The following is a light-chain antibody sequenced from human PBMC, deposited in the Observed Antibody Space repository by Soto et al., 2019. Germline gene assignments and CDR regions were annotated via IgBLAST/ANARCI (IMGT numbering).Light chain of an antibody. V-gene: IGKV3-20*01. J-gene: IGKJ1*01. CDR3: QQYGNSPQT. CDR1: QVIGSRY. CDR2: GAS. Sequence: EIVMTQSPGTLSLSPGERATISCRASQVIGSRYLAWYQQKPGQAPRLLIYGASSRATGIPNRFSGSGSGTDFTLTISRLEPEDFAVYYCQQYGNSPQTFGQGTKVDIK.